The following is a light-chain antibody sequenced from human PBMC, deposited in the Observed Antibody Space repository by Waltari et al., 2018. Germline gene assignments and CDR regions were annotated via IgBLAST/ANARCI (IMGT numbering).Light chain of an antibody. J-gene: IGKJ4*01. Sequence: TWRRRQDINTFLAWFQQKPGKAPRSLIYAASTLQSGVSSNFSGSGSETNFTLTISSLQPEDCATYYCQQYNSFPPTFGGGTRVEI. CDR2: AAS. CDR1: QDINTF. V-gene: IGKV1-16*02. CDR3: QQYNSFPPT.